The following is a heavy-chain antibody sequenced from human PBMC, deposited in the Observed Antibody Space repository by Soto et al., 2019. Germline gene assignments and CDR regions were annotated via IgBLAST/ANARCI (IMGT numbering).Heavy chain of an antibody. D-gene: IGHD3-3*01. Sequence: AVKVSCKASGFTFTSSAVQWVRQARGQRXEWIGWIVVGSGNTNYAQKFQERVTITRDMSTSTAYMELSSLRSEDTAVYYCAADTNYAITIFGVVTYYYYGMDVWGQGTTVTVSS. CDR3: AADTNYAITIFGVVTYYYYGMDV. CDR2: IVVGSGNT. V-gene: IGHV1-58*01. CDR1: GFTFTSSA. J-gene: IGHJ6*02.